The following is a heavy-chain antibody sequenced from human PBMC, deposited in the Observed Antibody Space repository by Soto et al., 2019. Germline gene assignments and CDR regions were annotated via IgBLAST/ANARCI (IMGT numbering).Heavy chain of an antibody. V-gene: IGHV4-39*01. CDR2: IYHSGST. Sequence: SETMSLTCTVSGGSISSSSYYCGWIRQHPGKGLEWIGSIYHSGSTYYNPSLKSRVTISVDTSKNQFSLKLSSVTAADTAVYYCASTAGDYYYYYYMDVWGKGTTLTVSS. CDR3: ASTAGDYYYYYYMDV. CDR1: GGSISSSSYY. D-gene: IGHD5-18*01. J-gene: IGHJ6*03.